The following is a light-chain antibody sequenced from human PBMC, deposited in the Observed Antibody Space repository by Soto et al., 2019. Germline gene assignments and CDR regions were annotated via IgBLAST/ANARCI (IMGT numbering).Light chain of an antibody. CDR2: LNRDGSH. CDR3: QTWDTVVV. J-gene: IGLJ2*01. Sequence: QLVLTQSPSASASLGASVKLTCTLSSGHSDYGIEWHQQQPDTGPRYLMKLNRDGSHNKGDGIPDRFSGSSSGAERYLTISSLQADDEAYYYCQTWDTVVVFGGGTKLTVL. CDR1: SGHSDYG. V-gene: IGLV4-69*01.